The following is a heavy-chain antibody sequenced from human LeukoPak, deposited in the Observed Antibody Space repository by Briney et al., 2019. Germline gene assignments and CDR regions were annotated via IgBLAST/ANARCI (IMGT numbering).Heavy chain of an antibody. V-gene: IGHV3-66*02. Sequence: GGSLRLSCAASGFTVSSNYMSWVRQAPGKGLEWVSVIYSGGSTYYADSVKGRFTISRDNSKNTLYVQMNSLRAEDTAVYYCARGSRITIFGVVHYYMDVWGKGTTVTVSS. D-gene: IGHD3-3*01. CDR1: GFTVSSNY. J-gene: IGHJ6*03. CDR2: IYSGGST. CDR3: ARGSRITIFGVVHYYMDV.